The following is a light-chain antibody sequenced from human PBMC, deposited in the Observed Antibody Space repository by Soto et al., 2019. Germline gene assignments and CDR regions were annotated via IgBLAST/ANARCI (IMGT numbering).Light chain of an antibody. V-gene: IGKV3-20*01. Sequence: EVELTQSPGTLSLSPGERATLSCRASQNIHSSYLAWYQQKPGQAPRLLIYGASSRAAGIPDRFSGSGSGTDFTLIISRLEAEDFAVYHCQQYGGSPPYTFGQGTKLEI. CDR3: QQYGGSPPYT. J-gene: IGKJ2*01. CDR1: QNIHSSY. CDR2: GAS.